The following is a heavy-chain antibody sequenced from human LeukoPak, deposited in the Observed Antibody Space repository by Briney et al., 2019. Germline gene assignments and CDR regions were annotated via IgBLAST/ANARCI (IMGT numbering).Heavy chain of an antibody. J-gene: IGHJ5*02. CDR1: GGTXSSYA. CDR2: IIPIFGTA. V-gene: IGHV1-69*01. D-gene: IGHD3-22*01. Sequence: GSSVKVSCKASGGTXSSYAISWVRQAPGQGLEWMGGIIPIFGTANYAQKFQGRVTITADESTSTAYMELSSLRSEDTAVYYCARVPHPIYDSSGYPNRWFDPWGQGTLVTVSS. CDR3: ARVPHPIYDSSGYPNRWFDP.